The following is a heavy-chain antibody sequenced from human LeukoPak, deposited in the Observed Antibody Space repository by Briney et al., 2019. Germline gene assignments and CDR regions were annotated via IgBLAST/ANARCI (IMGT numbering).Heavy chain of an antibody. CDR3: ARGGPPYDFWSGYSFGP. Sequence: ASVKVSCKASGYTFTDYYIHWLRQAPGQGPEWMGWINPISGGTDYAQKFRGRVTVTRDTSINTAYMELSMLRNDDTAVYYCARGGPPYDFWSGYSFGPWGQGTLVTVSS. D-gene: IGHD3-3*01. V-gene: IGHV1-2*02. J-gene: IGHJ5*02. CDR1: GYTFTDYY. CDR2: INPISGGT.